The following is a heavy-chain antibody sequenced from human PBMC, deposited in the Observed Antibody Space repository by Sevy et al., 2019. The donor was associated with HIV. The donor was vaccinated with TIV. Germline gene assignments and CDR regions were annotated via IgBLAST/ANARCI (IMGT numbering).Heavy chain of an antibody. CDR3: ARDAPRGGGGATTDYFDF. J-gene: IGHJ4*02. CDR1: GGSISSYY. V-gene: IGHV4-4*07. Sequence: SETLSLTCTASGGSISSYYWSWIRQPAGKGLEWIGRIYTSGSTNYNPSLKSRVTMSVDTSKNQFSLKLSSVTAADTAVYYCARDAPRGGGGATTDYFDFWGQGTLVTVSS. D-gene: IGHD1-26*01. CDR2: IYTSGST.